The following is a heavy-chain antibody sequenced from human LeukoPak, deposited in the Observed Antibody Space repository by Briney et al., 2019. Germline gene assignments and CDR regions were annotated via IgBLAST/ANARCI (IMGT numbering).Heavy chain of an antibody. CDR2: ISYDGSNK. CDR3: AKDGALYCSGGSCHGYYYYGMDV. V-gene: IGHV3-30*18. J-gene: IGHJ6*02. CDR1: GFTFSSYG. D-gene: IGHD2-15*01. Sequence: GRSVRLSCAASGFTFSSYGMHWVRQAPGKGLEWVAVISYDGSNKYYADSVKGRFTISRDNSKNTLYLQMNSLRAEDTAVYYCAKDGALYCSGGSCHGYYYYGMDVWGQGTTVTVSS.